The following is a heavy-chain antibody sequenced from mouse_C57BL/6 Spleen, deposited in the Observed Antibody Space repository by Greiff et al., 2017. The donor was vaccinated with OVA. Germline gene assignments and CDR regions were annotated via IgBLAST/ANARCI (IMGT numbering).Heavy chain of an antibody. D-gene: IGHD1-1*01. CDR3: AREGYYGSSRWFAY. V-gene: IGHV1-64*01. CDR1: GYTFTSYW. J-gene: IGHJ3*01. Sequence: VQLQQPGAELVKPGASVKLSCKASGYTFTSYWMHWVKQRPGQGLEWIGMIHPNSGSTNYNEKFKSKATLTVDKSSSTAYMQLSSLTSEDSAVDDCAREGYYGSSRWFAYWGQGTLVTVSA. CDR2: IHPNSGST.